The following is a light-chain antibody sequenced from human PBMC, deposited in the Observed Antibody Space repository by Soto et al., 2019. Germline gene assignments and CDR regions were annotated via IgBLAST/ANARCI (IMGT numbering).Light chain of an antibody. J-gene: IGKJ4*01. CDR2: DAS. V-gene: IGKV3-11*01. Sequence: EIVFTQSPCTLSLSPGERATLSCRASQSVSSYLAWYQQKPGQAPRLLIYDASNRATGIPARFSGSGSGTDFTLTISSLEPEDFAVYYCQQRSNWPLTFGGGTKVDI. CDR3: QQRSNWPLT. CDR1: QSVSSY.